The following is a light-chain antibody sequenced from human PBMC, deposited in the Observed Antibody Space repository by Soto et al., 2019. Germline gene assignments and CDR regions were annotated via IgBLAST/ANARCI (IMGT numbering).Light chain of an antibody. Sequence: VLTQSSATLSVSPGGKTPPPRQAIQSVSSYLAWYQQKPGQAPRLLIYDASNRATGIPARFSGSGSGTDFTLTISSLEPEDFAVYYCQQRSNWPPSITFGQGTRLEIK. J-gene: IGKJ5*01. CDR1: QSVSSY. CDR3: QQRSNWPPSIT. CDR2: DAS. V-gene: IGKV3-11*01.